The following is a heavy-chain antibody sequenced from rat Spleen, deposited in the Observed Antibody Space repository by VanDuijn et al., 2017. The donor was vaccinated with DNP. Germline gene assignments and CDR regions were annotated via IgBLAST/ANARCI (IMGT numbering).Heavy chain of an antibody. CDR1: GFTFSDYY. D-gene: IGHD4-1*01. Sequence: EVQLVESGGALVQPGRSLKLSCTASGFTFSDYYMAWVRQAPTKGLEWVAFISYDGGHIAYGDSVKGRFTISRDNAKSTLYLQMISLRSEDMATYYCARHVLPLRVWDYWGQGVMVTVSS. CDR2: ISYDGGHI. J-gene: IGHJ2*01. V-gene: IGHV5-22*01. CDR3: ARHVLPLRVWDY.